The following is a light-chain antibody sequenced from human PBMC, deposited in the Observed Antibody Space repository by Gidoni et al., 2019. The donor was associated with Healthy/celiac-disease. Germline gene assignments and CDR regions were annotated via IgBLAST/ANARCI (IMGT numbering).Light chain of an antibody. CDR2: GAS. J-gene: IGKJ2*01. CDR1: QSVSSIY. Sequence: EIVLTQSPGTLSLSPGERATLPCRASQSVSSIYLAWYQQKPGQAPRLLIYGASSRATGIPDRFSGSVSGTDFTLAISRLEPEDFAVYYCQQYGSSPATFGQGTKLEIK. V-gene: IGKV3-20*01. CDR3: QQYGSSPAT.